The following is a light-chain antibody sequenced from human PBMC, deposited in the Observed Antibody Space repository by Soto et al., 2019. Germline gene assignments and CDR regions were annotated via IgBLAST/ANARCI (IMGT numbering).Light chain of an antibody. J-gene: IGLJ1*01. Sequence: QSALTQPASVSGSPRQSITISCTGTSSDVGGYNYVSWYQQHPGKAPKLMIYDVSNRPSGVSNRFSGSKSGNTASLTISGLQAEDEADYYCSSYTSSSTSYVFGTGTKLTVL. CDR1: SSDVGGYNY. V-gene: IGLV2-14*01. CDR2: DVS. CDR3: SSYTSSSTSYV.